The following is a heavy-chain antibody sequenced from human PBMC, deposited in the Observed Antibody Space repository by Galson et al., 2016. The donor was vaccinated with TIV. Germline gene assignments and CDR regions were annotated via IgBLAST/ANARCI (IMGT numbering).Heavy chain of an antibody. D-gene: IGHD3-16*01. Sequence: SVKVSCKASGGVFNNWAIVWVRQAPGQGLEWMGGIIPLSGATYTEKYQGRLTVTATYMKLSSLRLDDTAVYYCARGGHYALDVWGQGTSVVVSS. CDR2: IIPLSGA. V-gene: IGHV1-69*13. J-gene: IGHJ6*02. CDR3: ARGGHYALDV. CDR1: GGVFNNWA.